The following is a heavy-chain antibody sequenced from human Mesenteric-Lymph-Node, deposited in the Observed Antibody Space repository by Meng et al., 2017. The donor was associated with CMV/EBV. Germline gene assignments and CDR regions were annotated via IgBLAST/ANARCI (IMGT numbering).Heavy chain of an antibody. CDR1: GFTFSSYA. J-gene: IGHJ4*02. V-gene: IGHV3-23*01. D-gene: IGHD6-19*01. Sequence: GESLKISCAASGFTFSSYAMSWVRQAPGKGLEWVSAISGSGGSTYYADSVKGRFTISRDNSKNTLYLQMNSLRAEDTAVYYCAKVSSGWYFDYWGQGTLVTVSS. CDR2: ISGSGGST. CDR3: AKVSSGWYFDY.